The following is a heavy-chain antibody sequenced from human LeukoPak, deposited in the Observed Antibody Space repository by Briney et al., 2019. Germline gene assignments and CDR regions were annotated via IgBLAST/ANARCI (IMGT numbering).Heavy chain of an antibody. D-gene: IGHD3-10*01. Sequence: ASVKVSCKASGYTFTSYGISWVRQAPGQGLEWMGWISAYNGNTNYAQKLQGRVTMTTDTSTSTAYMELRSLRSDDTAVYYCASHKVRGVILTYGMDVWGQGTTVTVSS. J-gene: IGHJ6*02. CDR2: ISAYNGNT. CDR1: GYTFTSYG. CDR3: ASHKVRGVILTYGMDV. V-gene: IGHV1-18*01.